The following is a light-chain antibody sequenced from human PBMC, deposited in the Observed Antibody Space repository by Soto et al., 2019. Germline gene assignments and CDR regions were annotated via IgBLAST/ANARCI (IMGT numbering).Light chain of an antibody. CDR1: SSNIGAGYD. J-gene: IGLJ2*01. V-gene: IGLV1-40*01. Sequence: QSVLTQPPSASGAPGQRVTISCTGSSSNIGAGYDVHWYQHLPGTAPKLLIYGNTNRPSGVPHRVSGSNSGASAALAIPGLQAEDEAYYSSRSYGRSGSVVFGGGTKLTVL. CDR2: GNT. CDR3: RSYGRSGSVV.